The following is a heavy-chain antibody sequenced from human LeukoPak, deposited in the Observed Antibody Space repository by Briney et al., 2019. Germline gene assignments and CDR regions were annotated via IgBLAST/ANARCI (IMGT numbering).Heavy chain of an antibody. Sequence: SETLSLTCTVSGGSISSSSYYWGWIRQPPGKGLEWIGSIYYSGSTYYNPSLKSRVTISVDTSKNQFSLKLSSVTAADTAVYFCARDLVCSGANCFSVWFDPWSQGTLVTVSS. CDR1: GGSISSSSYY. J-gene: IGHJ5*02. D-gene: IGHD2-15*01. CDR2: IYYSGST. V-gene: IGHV4-39*07. CDR3: ARDLVCSGANCFSVWFDP.